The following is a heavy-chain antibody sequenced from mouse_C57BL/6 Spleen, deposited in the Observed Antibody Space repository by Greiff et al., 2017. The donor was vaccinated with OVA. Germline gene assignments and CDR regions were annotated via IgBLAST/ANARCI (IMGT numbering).Heavy chain of an antibody. V-gene: IGHV1-69*01. D-gene: IGHD1-1*01. CDR3: ARSGGTTVVEEVDY. J-gene: IGHJ2*01. CDR2: IDPSDSYT. CDR1: GYTFTSYW. Sequence: QVQLQQPGAELVMPGASVKLSCKASGYTFTSYWLHWVKQRPGQGLEWIGEIDPSDSYTNYNQKFKGKSTLTVDKSSSTAYMQLSSLTSEDSAVYYCARSGGTTVVEEVDYWGQGTTLTVSS.